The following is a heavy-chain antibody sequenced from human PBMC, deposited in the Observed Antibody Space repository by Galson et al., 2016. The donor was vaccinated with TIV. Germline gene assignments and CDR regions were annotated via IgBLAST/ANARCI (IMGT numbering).Heavy chain of an antibody. CDR1: GFTFRDYA. CDR3: ARDPYGSGGSCMSLDH. V-gene: IGHV3-30*04. CDR2: ISYDGGNT. J-gene: IGHJ4*02. D-gene: IGHD2-15*01. Sequence: SLRLSCAASGFTFRDYAFHWVRQAPGKGLEWVALISYDGGNTDFADSAKGRSTISRDNSNNMVYLQMDSMRPDDTAFYYCARDPYGSGGSCMSLDHWGQGTLVTVSS.